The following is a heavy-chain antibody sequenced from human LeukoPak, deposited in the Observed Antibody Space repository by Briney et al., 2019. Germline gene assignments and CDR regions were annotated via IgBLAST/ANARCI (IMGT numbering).Heavy chain of an antibody. J-gene: IGHJ4*02. D-gene: IGHD4-17*01. CDR1: GFTFSKFG. V-gene: IGHV3-30*18. CDR3: ANLYGDYPDY. Sequence: PGRSLRLSCAASGFTFSKFGMHWVRQAPGKGLEWVAVISYDGSSEYYGDSVKGRFTISRDNSKNTPYLQMNSLRVEDTAVYYCANLYGDYPDYWGQGTLVTVSS. CDR2: ISYDGSSE.